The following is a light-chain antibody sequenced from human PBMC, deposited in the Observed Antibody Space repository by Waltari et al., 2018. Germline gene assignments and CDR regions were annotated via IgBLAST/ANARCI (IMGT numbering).Light chain of an antibody. Sequence: DIQMTQSPSTLSASVGDRVTITCRASQSFSSWLAWYQVRPGKAPKLLIQKASYLQSGVPSRFSGSESGTTEFTLSISSLQPDDFATYYCQHYSSAPYTFGQGTKLEIK. V-gene: IGKV1-5*03. CDR2: KAS. J-gene: IGKJ2*01. CDR3: QHYSSAPYT. CDR1: QSFSSW.